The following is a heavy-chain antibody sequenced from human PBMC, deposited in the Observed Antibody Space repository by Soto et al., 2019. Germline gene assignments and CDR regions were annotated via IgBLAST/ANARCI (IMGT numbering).Heavy chain of an antibody. V-gene: IGHV1-18*01. CDR1: GDTFTTYG. J-gene: IGHJ4*02. CDR2: ISPYNGNT. CDR3: TGRWFGDFVYYFDY. D-gene: IGHD3-10*01. Sequence: QVQLVQSGAEVKKPGASVKVSCKTSGDTFTTYGISWVRQAPGQGLEWMGWISPYNGNTKYAQKLQGRVTMTADTSTSTAYLDLRSLTSDDTAVYYCTGRWFGDFVYYFDYWGQGTLVTVSS.